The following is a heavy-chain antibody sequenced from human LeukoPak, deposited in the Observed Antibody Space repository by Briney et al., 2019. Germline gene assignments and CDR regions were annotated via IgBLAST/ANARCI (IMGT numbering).Heavy chain of an antibody. J-gene: IGHJ4*02. V-gene: IGHV5-51*01. CDR2: IYPSDSDT. CDR1: GYSFTSYW. CDR3: ARGLYGSDRGY. D-gene: IGHD6-19*01. Sequence: GESLKISCKGFGYSFTSYWIGWVRQMPGKGLEWMGIIYPSDSDTRYSPSFQGQVTISADKSLSTAYLQWRSLKASDAAMYYCARGLYGSDRGYWGQGTLVTVSS.